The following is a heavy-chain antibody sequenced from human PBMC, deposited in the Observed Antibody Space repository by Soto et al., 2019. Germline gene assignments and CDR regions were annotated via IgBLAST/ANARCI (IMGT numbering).Heavy chain of an antibody. D-gene: IGHD4-17*01. CDR1: GGSISSYY. CDR3: ARSDYVTIDY. V-gene: IGHV4-59*01. Sequence: SETLSLTCTVSGGSISSYYWSWIRQPPGKGLEWIGYIYYSGSTNYNPSLKSRVTISVDTSKNQFSLKLSSVTAADTAVYYCARSDYVTIDYWGQGTLVTVSS. J-gene: IGHJ4*02. CDR2: IYYSGST.